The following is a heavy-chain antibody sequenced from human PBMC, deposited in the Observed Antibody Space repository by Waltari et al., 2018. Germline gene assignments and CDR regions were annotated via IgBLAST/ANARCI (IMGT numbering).Heavy chain of an antibody. CDR1: GFTFSRYA. CDR2: ISGSGSTT. CDR3: AKEPIIVAGTGGPIDY. J-gene: IGHJ4*02. V-gene: IGHV3-23*01. D-gene: IGHD6-19*01. Sequence: EVQLLESGGGLEQSGGSLRLSCAASGFTFSRYAMNWVRQTPGKGLDWVSSISGSGSTTYYADSVKGRFTISRDNSKNTLFLQMNSLRAEDTALYYCAKEPIIVAGTGGPIDYWGQGTLVTVSS.